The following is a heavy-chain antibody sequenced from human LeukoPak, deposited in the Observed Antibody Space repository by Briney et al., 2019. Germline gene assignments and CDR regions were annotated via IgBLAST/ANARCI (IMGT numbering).Heavy chain of an antibody. CDR1: GFTFNDYA. D-gene: IGHD3-3*01. V-gene: IGHV3-9*01. CDR2: ISWNRNNI. Sequence: GGSLRLSCAASGFTFNDYAMHWVRQVPGKGLEWVSGISWNRNNIAYAASVKGRFTISRDNAKNSLYLQMDSLRAEDTALYYCAKDFDFWSGCFDYWGQGTLVTVSS. J-gene: IGHJ4*02. CDR3: AKDFDFWSGCFDY.